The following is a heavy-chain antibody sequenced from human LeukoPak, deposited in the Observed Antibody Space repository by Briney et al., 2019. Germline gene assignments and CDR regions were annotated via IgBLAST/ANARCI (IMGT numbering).Heavy chain of an antibody. CDR3: AKLASGSYYAFDI. V-gene: IGHV3-23*01. D-gene: IGHD1-26*01. Sequence: SGGSLRLSCAASGCTFSSSAMSGVRQVPGKGLEWVSGISASGGSTSYADSVRGRFTISRDNSKNTLYLQMNSLRAEDTAVYYCAKLASGSYYAFDIWGQETMVTVSS. CDR1: GCTFSSSA. J-gene: IGHJ3*02. CDR2: ISASGGST.